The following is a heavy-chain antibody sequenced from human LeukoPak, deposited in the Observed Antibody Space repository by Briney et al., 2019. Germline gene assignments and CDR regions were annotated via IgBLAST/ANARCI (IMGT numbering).Heavy chain of an antibody. CDR3: AKGSWASGYDFTFGY. D-gene: IGHD5-12*01. CDR2: IRYDGSNK. CDR1: GFTFSSYG. Sequence: GGTLRLSCAASGFTFSSYGMSLVRHAPGKGLQWVAFIRYDGSNKYYADSVKGRFTISRDNSKNTLYLQMNSLRAEDTAVYYCAKGSWASGYDFTFGYWGQGTLVTVSS. J-gene: IGHJ4*02. V-gene: IGHV3-30*02.